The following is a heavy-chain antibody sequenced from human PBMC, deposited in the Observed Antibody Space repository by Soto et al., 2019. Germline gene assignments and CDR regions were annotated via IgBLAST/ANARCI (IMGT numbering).Heavy chain of an antibody. CDR3: ARDPLLGDFWSGYYYYYGMDV. CDR2: INHSGST. V-gene: IGHV4-34*01. J-gene: IGHJ6*02. CDR1: GGSFSGYY. D-gene: IGHD3-3*01. Sequence: SETLSLTCAVYGGSFSGYYWSWIRQPPGKGLEWIGEINHSGSTNYNPSLKSRVTISVDTSKNQFSLKLSSVTAADTAVYYCARDPLLGDFWSGYYYYYGMDVWGQGTTVTVS.